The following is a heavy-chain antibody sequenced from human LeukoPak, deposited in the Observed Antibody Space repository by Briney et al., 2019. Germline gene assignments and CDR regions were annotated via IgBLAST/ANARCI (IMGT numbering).Heavy chain of an antibody. J-gene: IGHJ4*02. CDR1: GYTFTSYG. V-gene: IGHV1-69*04. CDR3: ARDRFAAAGDIDY. D-gene: IGHD6-13*01. Sequence: SVKVSCKASGYTFTSYGISWVRQAPGQGLEWMGRIIPILGIANYAQKFQGRVTITADKSTSTAYMELSSLRSEDTAVYYCARDRFAAAGDIDYWGQGTLVTVSS. CDR2: IIPILGIA.